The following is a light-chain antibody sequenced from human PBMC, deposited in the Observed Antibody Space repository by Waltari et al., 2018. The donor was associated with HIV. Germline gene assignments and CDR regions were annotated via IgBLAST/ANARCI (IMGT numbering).Light chain of an antibody. CDR2: AAS. J-gene: IGKJ2*01. Sequence: DIQLTQSPSFLSTSLGDRVTITCRASQGIHNFLAWFQQKPGKAPKLLIYAASTLQSGVPSRFSGSGSGTEFTLTISSLQPEDFATNYCQQLNSYPYTFGQGTKLEIK. CDR1: QGIHNF. V-gene: IGKV1-9*01. CDR3: QQLNSYPYT.